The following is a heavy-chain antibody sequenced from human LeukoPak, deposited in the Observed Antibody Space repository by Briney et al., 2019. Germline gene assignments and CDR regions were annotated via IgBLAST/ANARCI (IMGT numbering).Heavy chain of an antibody. J-gene: IGHJ6*02. CDR3: AREAIFGVVISYYYGMDV. D-gene: IGHD3-3*01. CDR1: GFTFSSYS. V-gene: IGHV3-48*02. Sequence: PGGSLRLSCAASGFTFSSYSMNWVRQAPGKRLEWVSYISSSSSTIYYADSVKGRFTISRDNAKNSLYLQMNSLRDEDTAVYYCAREAIFGVVISYYYGMDVWGQGTTVTVSS. CDR2: ISSSSSTI.